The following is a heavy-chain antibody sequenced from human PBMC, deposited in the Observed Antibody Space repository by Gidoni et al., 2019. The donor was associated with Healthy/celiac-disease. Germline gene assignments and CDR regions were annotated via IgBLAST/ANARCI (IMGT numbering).Heavy chain of an antibody. D-gene: IGHD2-2*01. CDR3: ARAVVPAAEGGNWFDP. J-gene: IGHJ5*02. CDR2: IYYSGST. CDR1: GGSISSGGYY. V-gene: IGHV4-31*03. Sequence: QVQLQESGPGLVKPSQTLSLTCTVSGGSISSGGYYWSWIRQHPGKGLEWIGYIYYSGSTYYNPSLKSRVTISVDTSKNQFSLKLSSVTAADTAVYYCARAVVPAAEGGNWFDPWGQGTLVTVSS.